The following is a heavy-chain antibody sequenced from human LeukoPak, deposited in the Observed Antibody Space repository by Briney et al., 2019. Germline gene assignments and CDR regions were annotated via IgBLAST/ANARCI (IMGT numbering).Heavy chain of an antibody. CDR1: GYTFTSYY. D-gene: IGHD3-22*01. J-gene: IGHJ4*02. CDR3: ATGGHVRVYDSSAYYGHY. CDR2: INPNRGST. V-gene: IGHV1-46*01. Sequence: ASVKVSCKASGYTFTSYYMHWVRQAPGQGLEWMGIINPNRGSTSYAQKFQGRVTMTGDMSTSTVYMELSSLRSEDTAVYYCATGGHVRVYDSSAYYGHYWGQGTLVTVSS.